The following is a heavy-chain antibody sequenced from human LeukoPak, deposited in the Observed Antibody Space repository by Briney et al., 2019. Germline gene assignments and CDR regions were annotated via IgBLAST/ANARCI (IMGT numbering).Heavy chain of an antibody. D-gene: IGHD2-8*01. Sequence: GGSLRLSCAASGLVLSSFAMNWVRQAPGKGLEWVSVIYSGGSTYYADSVKGRFTISRHNSKNTLYLQMNSLRAEDTAVYYCAKGTSIVLKYYCDYWGQGTLVTVSS. V-gene: IGHV3-53*04. CDR3: AKGTSIVLKYYCDY. J-gene: IGHJ4*02. CDR1: GLVLSSFA. CDR2: IYSGGST.